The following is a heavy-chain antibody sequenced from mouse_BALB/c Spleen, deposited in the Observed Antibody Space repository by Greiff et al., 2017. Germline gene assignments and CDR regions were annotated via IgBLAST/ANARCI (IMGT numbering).Heavy chain of an antibody. J-gene: IGHJ4*01. CDR1: GYTFTSYN. D-gene: IGHD2-14*01. CDR2: IYPGNGDT. CDR3: ARRRYEAMDY. V-gene: IGHV1-12*01. Sequence: QVQLQQPGAELVKPGASVKMSCKASGYTFTSYNMHWVKQTPGQGLEWIGAIYPGNGDTSYNQKFKGKATLTADKSSSTAYMQLSSLTSEDSAVYYCARRRYEAMDYWGQGTSVTVSS.